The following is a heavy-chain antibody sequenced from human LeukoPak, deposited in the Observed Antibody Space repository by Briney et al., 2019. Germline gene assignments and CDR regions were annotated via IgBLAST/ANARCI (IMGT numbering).Heavy chain of an antibody. Sequence: PSETLSLTCTVSGGSISSSSYYWGWIRQPPGKGLEWIGSIYYSGSTYYNPSLKSRVTISVDTSKNQFSLKLSSVTAADTAVYYCARHQGGEYDFWSGQHTYYYYYYGMDAWAKGPRSPSP. J-gene: IGHJ6*02. V-gene: IGHV4-39*01. CDR1: GGSISSSSYY. CDR3: ARHQGGEYDFWSGQHTYYYYYYGMDA. CDR2: IYYSGST. D-gene: IGHD3-3*01.